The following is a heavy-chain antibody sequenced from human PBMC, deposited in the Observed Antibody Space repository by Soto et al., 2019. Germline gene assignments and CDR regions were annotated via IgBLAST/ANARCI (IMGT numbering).Heavy chain of an antibody. CDR2: ISSSSSYI. V-gene: IGHV3-21*01. D-gene: IGHD2-15*01. Sequence: GGSLRLSCAASGFTFSSYSMNWVRQAPGKGLEWVSSISSSSSYIYYADSVKGRFTISRDDAKNSLYLQMNSLRAEDTAVYYCARDLGYCSGGSCFLLGGDYWGQGTLVTVSS. CDR3: ARDLGYCSGGSCFLLGGDY. J-gene: IGHJ4*02. CDR1: GFTFSSYS.